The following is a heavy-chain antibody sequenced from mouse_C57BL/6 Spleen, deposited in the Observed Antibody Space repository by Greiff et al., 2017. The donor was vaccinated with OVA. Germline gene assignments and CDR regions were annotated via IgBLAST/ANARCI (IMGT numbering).Heavy chain of an antibody. J-gene: IGHJ2*01. CDR1: GFTFSSYA. V-gene: IGHV5-9-1*02. D-gene: IGHD2-3*01. CDR3: TRDRDGPYYFDY. Sequence: EVQRVESGEGLVKPGGSLKLSCAASGFTFSSYAMSWVRQTPEKRLEWVAYISSGGDYIYYADTVKGRFTISRDNARNTLYLQMSSLKSEDTAMYYCTRDRDGPYYFDYWGQGTTRTVSS. CDR2: ISSGGDYI.